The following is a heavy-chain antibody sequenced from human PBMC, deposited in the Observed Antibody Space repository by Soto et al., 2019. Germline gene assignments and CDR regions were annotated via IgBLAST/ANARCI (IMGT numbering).Heavy chain of an antibody. V-gene: IGHV3-74*03. D-gene: IGHD6-19*01. CDR2: INTDGSDV. CDR3: ARGNIAVAGRGLFDY. CDR1: ELTFSTSW. Sequence: EVQLVESGGGLVQPGGSLRLSCIASELTFSTSWMHWVRQAPGKGPVWISRINTDGSDVTYADSVKGRFAVSRDNAKNTLYLQMNSLRVEDTAVYFCARGNIAVAGRGLFDYWGQGTLVTVSS. J-gene: IGHJ4*02.